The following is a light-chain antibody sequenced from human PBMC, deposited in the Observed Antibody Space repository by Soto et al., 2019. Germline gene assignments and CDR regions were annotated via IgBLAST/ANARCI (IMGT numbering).Light chain of an antibody. Sequence: DAVLTQSPLSLPVTLGQPASISCRSSQSLVYSDGNNHLEWFHQRPGQSPRRLIYKASNRDSGVPDRFSGSGSGTDFTLRISRVEAEDVGVYYCTQGTGWPWTFGQGTKVDIK. CDR3: TQGTGWPWT. CDR2: KAS. J-gene: IGKJ1*01. CDR1: QSLVYSDGNNH. V-gene: IGKV2-30*01.